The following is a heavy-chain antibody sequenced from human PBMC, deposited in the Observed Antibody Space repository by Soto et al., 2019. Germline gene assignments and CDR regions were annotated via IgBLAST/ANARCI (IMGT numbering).Heavy chain of an antibody. Sequence: QVQLQESGPGLVKPSQTLSLTCTVSGGSISSGGYYWSWIRQHPGKGLEWIGYIYYSGSTYYNPSLKGPSNISIGTSKNQVSLKLSSGTSADTAGYYCAGVGCYGGCGDNGFVIWGQGTMVTVSS. V-gene: IGHV4-31*01. CDR3: AGVGCYGGCGDNGFVI. D-gene: IGHD5-18*01. CDR2: IYYSGST. J-gene: IGHJ3*02. CDR1: GGSISSGGYY.